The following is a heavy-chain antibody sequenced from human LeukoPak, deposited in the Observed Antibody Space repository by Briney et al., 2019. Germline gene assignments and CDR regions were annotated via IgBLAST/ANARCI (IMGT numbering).Heavy chain of an antibody. V-gene: IGHV3-7*03. CDR3: ARGWPGLDSSGYYYFDY. Sequence: GGSLRLSCADSRFTFSTYWMSWVRQAPGKGLEWVANIKQDGIEKHYVDSVKGRFIISRDNARNSLYLQMNSLRAEDTALYSCARGWPGLDSSGYYYFDYWGQGTLVTVSS. CDR1: RFTFSTYW. CDR2: IKQDGIEK. J-gene: IGHJ4*02. D-gene: IGHD3-22*01.